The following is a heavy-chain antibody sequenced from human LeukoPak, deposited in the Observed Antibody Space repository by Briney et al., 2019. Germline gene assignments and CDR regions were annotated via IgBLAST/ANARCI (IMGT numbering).Heavy chain of an antibody. CDR3: ARDGSGNYY. CDR2: IYSSGST. J-gene: IGHJ4*02. CDR1: GGSVKSFY. D-gene: IGHD1-7*01. Sequence: SETLSLTCSVSGGSVKSFYWSWLRRPAGKGLEWIGRIYSSGSTNYNPSLKNRVTMSVDTSKNQFSLKLTSVTAADTAVYYCARDGSGNYYWGQGTLVTVSS. V-gene: IGHV4-4*07.